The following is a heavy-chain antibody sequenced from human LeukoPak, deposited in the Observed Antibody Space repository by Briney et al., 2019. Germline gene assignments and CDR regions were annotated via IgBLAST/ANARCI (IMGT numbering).Heavy chain of an antibody. CDR2: FDPEDGET. D-gene: IGHD1-26*01. J-gene: IGHJ4*02. Sequence: ASVKVSCKVSGYTLTELSMHWVRQAPGKGLEWMGGFDPEDGETIYAQKFQGRVTMTEDTSTDTAYMELSSLRSEDTAVYYCARKGPIVGAINNWGQGTLVTVSS. CDR3: ARKGPIVGAINN. V-gene: IGHV1-24*01. CDR1: GYTLTELS.